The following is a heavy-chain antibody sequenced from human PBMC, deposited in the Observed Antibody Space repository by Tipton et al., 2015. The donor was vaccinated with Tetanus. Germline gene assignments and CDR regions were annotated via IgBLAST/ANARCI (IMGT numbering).Heavy chain of an antibody. V-gene: IGHV3-73*01. J-gene: IGHJ2*01. D-gene: IGHD4-17*01. Sequence: SLRLSCAASGFTFSGSAMHWVRQASGKGLEWVGRIRSKAYSYATSYAASAKGRFTISRDDSKNTAYLQMNTLKTEDTAVYYCTVPYGDYDYWYFDLWGRGTLVTVSS. CDR2: IRSKAYSYAT. CDR3: TVPYGDYDYWYFDL. CDR1: GFTFSGSA.